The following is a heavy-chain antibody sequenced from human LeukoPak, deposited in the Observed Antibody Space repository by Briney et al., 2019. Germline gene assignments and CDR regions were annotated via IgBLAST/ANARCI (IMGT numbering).Heavy chain of an antibody. Sequence: PSETLSLTCTVSGGSINNYYWSWIRQPPWKGLEWIGYVYYSGSTNYNPSLKSQVTISVDTSKNQFSLKLSSVTAADTAVYYCARVIAVAGGVPPRYFDYWDQGTLVTVSS. CDR1: GGSINNYY. V-gene: IGHV4-59*01. D-gene: IGHD6-19*01. J-gene: IGHJ4*02. CDR2: VYYSGST. CDR3: ARVIAVAGGVPPRYFDY.